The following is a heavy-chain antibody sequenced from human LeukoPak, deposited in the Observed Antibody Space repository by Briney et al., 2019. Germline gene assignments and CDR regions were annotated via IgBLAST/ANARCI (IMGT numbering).Heavy chain of an antibody. Sequence: GASVKVSCKASGYTFTSYAMHWVRQAPGQRLEWMGWINAGNGNTKYSQKFQGRVTITRDTSASTAYMELSSLRSEDTAVYYCASCYYDPQTVHSPEYYFDYWGQGTLVTVSS. D-gene: IGHD3-22*01. J-gene: IGHJ4*02. CDR2: INAGNGNT. CDR3: ASCYYDPQTVHSPEYYFDY. V-gene: IGHV1-3*01. CDR1: GYTFTSYA.